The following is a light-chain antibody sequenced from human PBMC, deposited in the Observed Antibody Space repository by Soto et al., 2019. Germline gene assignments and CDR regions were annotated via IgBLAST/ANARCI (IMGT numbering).Light chain of an antibody. CDR1: HSVSTN. V-gene: IGKV3-15*01. Sequence: EIVMTQSPATLSVSPGERATLSCRASHSVSTNLAWYQQKPGQAPRLLMYGASTRATGIPARFSGSGSGTEFTLTIMSLQSEDFAVYYCQQYHNWPPYTFGQGTKLEIK. J-gene: IGKJ2*01. CDR2: GAS. CDR3: QQYHNWPPYT.